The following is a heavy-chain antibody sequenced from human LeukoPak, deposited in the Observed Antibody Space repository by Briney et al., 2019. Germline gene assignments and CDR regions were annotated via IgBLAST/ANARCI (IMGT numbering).Heavy chain of an antibody. V-gene: IGHV3-30-3*01. Sequence: PGRSLRLSCAASGFTFSSYAMHWVRQAPGKGLEWVAVISYDGSNKYYADSVKGRFTISRDNSKNTLYLQMNSLRAEDTAVYYCARGWRMGDYYYGMDVWGRGTTVTVSS. J-gene: IGHJ6*02. CDR1: GFTFSSYA. CDR2: ISYDGSNK. CDR3: ARGWRMGDYYYGMDV. D-gene: IGHD1-26*01.